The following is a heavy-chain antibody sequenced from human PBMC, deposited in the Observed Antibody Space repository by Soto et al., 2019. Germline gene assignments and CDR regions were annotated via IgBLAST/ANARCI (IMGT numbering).Heavy chain of an antibody. D-gene: IGHD3-10*01. J-gene: IGHJ6*02. CDR1: GFTFSSYG. Sequence: QVQLVESGGGVVQPGRSLRLSCAASGFTFSSYGIHWVRQAPGKGLEWVALISYDGSNKYYADSVKGRFTISRDNSKNTLYLQMNSLRAEDTAVYYCAKDLGELLYYYYGLDVWGQGTTVTVSS. CDR2: ISYDGSNK. CDR3: AKDLGELLYYYYGLDV. V-gene: IGHV3-30*18.